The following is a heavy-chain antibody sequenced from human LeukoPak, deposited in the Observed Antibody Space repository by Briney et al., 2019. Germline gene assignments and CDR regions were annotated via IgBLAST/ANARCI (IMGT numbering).Heavy chain of an antibody. CDR3: AKGYYYGSGSYSTFDY. Sequence: GASLRLSCAASGFTFSSHTLSWLRQAPGKGPERVTTIRGSGGSTYYADYVKGRFTISRDNSKNTLYVQMSSLRADDTAVYYCAKGYYYGSGSYSTFDYWGKGTLVTVSS. D-gene: IGHD3-10*01. J-gene: IGHJ4*02. V-gene: IGHV3-23*01. CDR1: GFTFSSHT. CDR2: IRGSGGST.